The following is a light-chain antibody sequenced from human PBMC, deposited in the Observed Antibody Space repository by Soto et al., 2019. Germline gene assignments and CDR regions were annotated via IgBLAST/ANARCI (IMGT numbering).Light chain of an antibody. CDR1: SSDVGGYDY. CDR3: LSYACTGYD. V-gene: IGLV2-8*01. Sequence: QSVLTQPPSASGSPGQSVTISCTGTSSDVGGYDYVSWYQQYPGKTPKLMIFEVTKRPSGVPDRFSGSKSGNTASLTVSGLQAEDEADYYCLSYACTGYDFGTGTKVTVL. J-gene: IGLJ1*01. CDR2: EVT.